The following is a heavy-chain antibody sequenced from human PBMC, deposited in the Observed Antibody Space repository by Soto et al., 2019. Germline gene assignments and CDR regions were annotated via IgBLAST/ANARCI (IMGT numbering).Heavy chain of an antibody. V-gene: IGHV4-30-4*01. CDR2: IYYSGST. D-gene: IGHD3-9*01. CDR1: GGSISSGDYY. CDR3: VRVLTGFSYYFDY. J-gene: IGHJ4*02. Sequence: SETLSLTCTVSGGSISSGDYYWSWIRQPPGKGLEWIGYIYYSGSTDYNPSLKSRVTISVDTSKNQFSLKLSSVTAADTAVYFCVRVLTGFSYYFDYWGQGTLVTVSS.